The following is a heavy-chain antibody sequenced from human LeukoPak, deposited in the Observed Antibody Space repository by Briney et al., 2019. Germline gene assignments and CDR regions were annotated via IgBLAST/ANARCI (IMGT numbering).Heavy chain of an antibody. Sequence: PGGSLRLSCAASGFSFSNYWMSWVRQAPGKGLEWVANIKEDGSEKYYVDSMKGRFTISRDNAKTSLFLQMNSLRAEDTAVYYCARDDGFRAVDYWGRGTLVFVSS. CDR3: ARDDGFRAVDY. J-gene: IGHJ4*02. CDR2: IKEDGSEK. D-gene: IGHD2-2*03. V-gene: IGHV3-7*01. CDR1: GFSFSNYW.